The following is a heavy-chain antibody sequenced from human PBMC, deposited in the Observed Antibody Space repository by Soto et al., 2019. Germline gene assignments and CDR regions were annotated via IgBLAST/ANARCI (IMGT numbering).Heavy chain of an antibody. J-gene: IGHJ4*02. D-gene: IGHD1-1*01. CDR3: ARGETTGTPLLDC. CDR1: GFTFSSYT. CDR2: ISSTSTFI. V-gene: IGHV3-21*01. Sequence: EVHLVESGGGLVKPGGSLRVSCAASGFTFSSYTMNWVRQAPGKGLEWVSSISSTSTFIYYADSMKGRSTISRGNAEKSLYLLMNSLRAEDTAVDYCARGETTGTPLLDCWGQGTLVTVSA.